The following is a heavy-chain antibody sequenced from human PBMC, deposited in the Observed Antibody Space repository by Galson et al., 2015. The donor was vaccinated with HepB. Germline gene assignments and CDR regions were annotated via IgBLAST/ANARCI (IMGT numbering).Heavy chain of an antibody. J-gene: IGHJ4*02. CDR2: IYYSGST. CDR1: GGSISSYY. D-gene: IGHD3-3*01. V-gene: IGHV4-59*01. Sequence: SETLSLTCTVSGGSISSYYWSWIRQPPGKGLEWIGYIYYSGSTNYNPSLKSRVTISVDTSKNQFSLKLSSVTAADTAVYYCARSGGITILYYWGQGTLVTVSS. CDR3: ARSGGITILYY.